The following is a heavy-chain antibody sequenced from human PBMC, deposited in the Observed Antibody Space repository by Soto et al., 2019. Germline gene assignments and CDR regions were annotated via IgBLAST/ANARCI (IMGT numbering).Heavy chain of an antibody. CDR1: GGSFSCYY. V-gene: IGHV4-34*01. D-gene: IGHD6-6*01. CDR3: ARGLRQLIGYYYYYYGMDV. CDR2: INHSGST. J-gene: IGHJ6*02. Sequence: SETLSLTCAVYGGSFSCYYWSWIRQPPGKGLEWIGEINHSGSTNYNPSLKSRVTISVDTSKNQFSLKLSSVTAADTAVYYCARGLRQLIGYYYYYYGMDVWGQGTTVTVSS.